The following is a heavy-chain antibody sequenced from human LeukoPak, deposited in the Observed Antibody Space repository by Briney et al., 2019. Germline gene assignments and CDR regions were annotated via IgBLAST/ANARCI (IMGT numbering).Heavy chain of an antibody. Sequence: SQSLSLTCAISGDSVSSNSAAWNWIRQSPSRGLEWLGRTYYKSKWYKDYAESVKSRISINPDTSKNQFSLQLNSVTPEDTAVYYCSYGMDIWGRGTTVTVSS. V-gene: IGHV6-1*01. CDR2: TYYKSKWYK. J-gene: IGHJ6*02. CDR1: GDSVSSNSAA. CDR3: SYGMDI.